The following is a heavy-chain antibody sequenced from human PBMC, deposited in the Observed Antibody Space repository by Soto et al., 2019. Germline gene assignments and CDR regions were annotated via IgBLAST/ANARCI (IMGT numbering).Heavy chain of an antibody. D-gene: IGHD3-22*01. CDR3: ARDLSAINTYYYDSSGSLDALDI. V-gene: IGHV1-18*01. J-gene: IGHJ3*02. CDR1: GYTFTSYG. Sequence: ASVKVSCKASGYTFTSYGISWVRQAPGQGLEWMGWISAYNGNTNYAQKLQGRVTMTTDTSTSTAYMELWSLRSDDTAVYYCARDLSAINTYYYDSSGSLDALDIWGQGTMVTVSS. CDR2: ISAYNGNT.